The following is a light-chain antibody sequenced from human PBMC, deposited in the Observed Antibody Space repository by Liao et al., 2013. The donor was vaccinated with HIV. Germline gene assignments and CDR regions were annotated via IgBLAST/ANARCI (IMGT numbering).Light chain of an antibody. CDR1: SIGSKS. CDR3: QAWDRDTAL. J-gene: IGLJ2*01. V-gene: IGLV3-21*01. CDR2: YDG. Sequence: SHVLTQPPSVSVAPGKTAKITCGGYSIGSKSVHWYQQRPGQAPVLVIYYDGDRPSGIPERFSGFNSGNTATLTISGTQAVDEAVYYCQAWDRDTALFGGGTKLTVL.